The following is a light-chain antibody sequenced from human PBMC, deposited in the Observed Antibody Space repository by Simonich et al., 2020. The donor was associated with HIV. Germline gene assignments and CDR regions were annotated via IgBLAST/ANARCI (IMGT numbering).Light chain of an antibody. J-gene: IGKJ4*01. Sequence: EIVLTQSPANLSLSPGDRATLSCRATKSVSSYLAWYQQKPGQAPRLLIYDPSNRATGIPASVSGSGSGTDFTLTISSLEPEDFALYYCQQRSNWPSLTFGGGTKVEIK. V-gene: IGKV3-11*01. CDR1: KSVSSY. CDR2: DPS. CDR3: QQRSNWPSLT.